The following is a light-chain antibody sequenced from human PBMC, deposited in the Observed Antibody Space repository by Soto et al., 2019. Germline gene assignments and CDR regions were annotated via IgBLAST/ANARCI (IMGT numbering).Light chain of an antibody. CDR1: QTVSSS. CDR2: GAS. CDR3: QQYVSPPIT. V-gene: IGKV3-20*01. J-gene: IGKJ5*01. Sequence: EIVLTQSPATLSLSPVDSTTLSCRPSQTVSSSLAWYQQKPGQAPSLLIYGASSRATGIPDRFSGSGSGTDFTLTISRLEPEDFAVYYCQQYVSPPITFGQGTRLEIK.